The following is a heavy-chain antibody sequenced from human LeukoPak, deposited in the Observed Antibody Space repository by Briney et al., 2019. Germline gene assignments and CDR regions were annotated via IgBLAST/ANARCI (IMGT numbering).Heavy chain of an antibody. CDR1: GGSFSGYY. CDR3: ARGPAGLDAFDI. V-gene: IGHV4-34*01. CDR2: INHSGST. D-gene: IGHD6-25*01. J-gene: IGHJ3*02. Sequence: SETLSLTCAVYGGSFSGYYWSWIRQPPGKGLEWIGEINHSGSTNYNPSLKSRVTISVDTSKNQFSLKLSSVTAADTAVYYCARGPAGLDAFDIWGQGTMVTVSS.